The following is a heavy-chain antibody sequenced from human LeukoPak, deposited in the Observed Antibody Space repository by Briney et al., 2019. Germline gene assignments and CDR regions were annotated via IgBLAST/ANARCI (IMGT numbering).Heavy chain of an antibody. V-gene: IGHV4-61*05. CDR3: ARAGYSSSWLLDY. CDR1: GGSISSSSYY. D-gene: IGHD6-13*01. Sequence: SETLSLTCTVSGGSISSSSYYWGWIRQPPGKGLEWIGYIYYSGSTNYNPSLKSRVTISVDTSKNQFSLKLSSVTAADTAVYYCARAGYSSSWLLDYWGQGTLVTVSS. J-gene: IGHJ4*02. CDR2: IYYSGST.